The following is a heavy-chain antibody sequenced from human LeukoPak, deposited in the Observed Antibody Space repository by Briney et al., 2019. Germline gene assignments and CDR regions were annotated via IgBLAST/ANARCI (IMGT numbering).Heavy chain of an antibody. CDR2: ISYDGSNK. J-gene: IGHJ4*02. CDR3: ARGPDYYDSSGYAKFDY. D-gene: IGHD3-22*01. Sequence: PGRPLRLSCAASGFTFSSYAMHWVRQAPGKGLEWVAVISYDGSNKYYADSVKGRFTISRDNSKNTLYLQMNSLRAEDTAVYYCARGPDYYDSSGYAKFDYWGQGTLVTVSS. CDR1: GFTFSSYA. V-gene: IGHV3-30*04.